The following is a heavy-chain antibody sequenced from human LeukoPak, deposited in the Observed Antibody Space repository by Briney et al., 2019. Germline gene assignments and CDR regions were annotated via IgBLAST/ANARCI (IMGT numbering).Heavy chain of an antibody. CDR3: ARDRIAVAGTHFQH. Sequence: GESLKISCAASGFTVSSNYMSWVRQAPGKGLEWVSVIYSGGSTYYADSVKGRFTISRDNSKNTLYLQMNSLRAEDTAVYYCARDRIAVAGTHFQHWGQGTLVTVSS. D-gene: IGHD6-19*01. V-gene: IGHV3-66*01. J-gene: IGHJ1*01. CDR2: IYSGGST. CDR1: GFTVSSNY.